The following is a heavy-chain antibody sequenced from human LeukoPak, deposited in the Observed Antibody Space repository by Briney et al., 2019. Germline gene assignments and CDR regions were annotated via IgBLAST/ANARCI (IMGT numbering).Heavy chain of an antibody. CDR1: GFTFDDYA. D-gene: IGHD2-2*01. CDR2: ISWNSGSI. Sequence: GGSLRLSCAASGFTFDDYAMHWVRQAPGKGLEWVSGISWNSGSIGYADSVKGRFTISRDNAKNPLYLQMNSLRAEDMALYYCAKDQGYCSSTSCYSSGMDVWGKGTTVTVSS. J-gene: IGHJ6*03. CDR3: AKDQGYCSSTSCYSSGMDV. V-gene: IGHV3-9*03.